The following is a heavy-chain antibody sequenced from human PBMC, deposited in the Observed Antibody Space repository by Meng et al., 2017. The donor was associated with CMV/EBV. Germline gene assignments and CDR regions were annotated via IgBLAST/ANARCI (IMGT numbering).Heavy chain of an antibody. D-gene: IGHD3-22*01. Sequence: SGFPLNSYGIHWVRQFPGKGLEWVAVLWYDGSRKYFVDSVQGRFSISRDDSKNTVYLQMNSLRAEDTAVYYCARDNDGSSHYSQFDYWGQGTLVTVSS. J-gene: IGHJ4*02. CDR1: GFPLNSYG. CDR3: ARDNDGSSHYSQFDY. V-gene: IGHV3-33*01. CDR2: LWYDGSRK.